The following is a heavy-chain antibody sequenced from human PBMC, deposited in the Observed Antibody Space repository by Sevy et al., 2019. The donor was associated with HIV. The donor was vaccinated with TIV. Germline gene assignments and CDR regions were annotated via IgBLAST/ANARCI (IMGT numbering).Heavy chain of an antibody. Sequence: GGSLRLSCAASAFTFRSYGMHWVRQAPGKGLEWVAFTRYDGTTKYYAESVKGRFTISRDNSKNTVYLQMNSLRVEDTAVYYCAKGLGMVQGALLSDDIWGQGTMVTVSS. D-gene: IGHD3-10*01. CDR2: TRYDGTTK. J-gene: IGHJ3*02. V-gene: IGHV3-30*02. CDR1: AFTFRSYG. CDR3: AKGLGMVQGALLSDDI.